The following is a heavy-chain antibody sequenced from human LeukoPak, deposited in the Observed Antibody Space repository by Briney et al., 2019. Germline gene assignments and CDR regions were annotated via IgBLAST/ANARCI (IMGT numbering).Heavy chain of an antibody. V-gene: IGHV3-21*01. CDR1: GFTFSSYS. J-gene: IGHJ4*02. CDR2: ISSGSSYI. CDR3: ARVLAAAGTTY. Sequence: KSGGSLRLSCAASGFTFSSYSMNWVRQAPGKGLEWVSSISSGSSYIYYADSVKGRFTISRDNAKNSLYLQMNSLRAEDTAVYYCARVLAAAGTTYGGQGTLVTVSS. D-gene: IGHD6-13*01.